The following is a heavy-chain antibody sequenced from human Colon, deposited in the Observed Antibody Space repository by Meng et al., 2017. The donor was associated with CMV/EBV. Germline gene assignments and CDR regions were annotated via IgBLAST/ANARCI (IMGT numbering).Heavy chain of an antibody. CDR2: ISGNGGST. CDR3: ARDLTTLTIHGGGDGY. D-gene: IGHD3-3*01. CDR1: GFTFSNYG. Sequence: GGSLRLSCAASGFTFSNYGMSWVRQAPGKGLEWVSVISGNGGSTYYGDSVKGRFTISRDNSNNTLYLQMRSLRAEDTAVYYCARDLTTLTIHGGGDGYWGRGTPVIVSS. J-gene: IGHJ4*02. V-gene: IGHV3-23*01.